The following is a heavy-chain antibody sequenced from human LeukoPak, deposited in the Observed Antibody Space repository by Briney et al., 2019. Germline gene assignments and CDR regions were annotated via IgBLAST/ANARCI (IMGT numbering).Heavy chain of an antibody. CDR1: GYSFTSYW. Sequence: GESLKISCKGSGYSFTSYWIGWVRQMPGKGLEWMGIIYPGDSDTRYSPSFQGQVTISADKSISTAYLQWSSLKALDTAMYYCARSATKKQYYYDSSGYLDYWGQGTLVTVSS. J-gene: IGHJ4*02. CDR3: ARSATKKQYYYDSSGYLDY. V-gene: IGHV5-51*01. D-gene: IGHD3-22*01. CDR2: IYPGDSDT.